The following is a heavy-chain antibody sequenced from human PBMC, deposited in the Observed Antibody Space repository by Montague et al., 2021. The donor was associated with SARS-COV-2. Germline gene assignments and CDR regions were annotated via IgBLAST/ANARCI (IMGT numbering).Heavy chain of an antibody. CDR2: ISTTGANT. CDR1: GFTFSCYG. V-gene: IGHV3-23*01. Sequence: SLRLSCAASGFTFSCYGMNWVRQAPGKGLEWVSAISTTGANTYYAGSVKGRFTISKDNSKNTLYLQLNSRSDEDTAVYYCEKEGVVVGAEGFDYWGHGTMVIASS. D-gene: IGHD3-22*01. J-gene: IGHJ3*01. CDR3: EKEGVVVGAEGFDY.